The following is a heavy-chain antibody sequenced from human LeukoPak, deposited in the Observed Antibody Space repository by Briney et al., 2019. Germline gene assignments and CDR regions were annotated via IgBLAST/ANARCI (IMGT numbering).Heavy chain of an antibody. J-gene: IGHJ5*02. Sequence: GGSLRLSCATSGFTFSTYEMDWVRQAPGKGLEWVSAISGSGGSTYYADSVKGRFTISRDNSKNTLYLQMNSLRAEDTAVYYCAKDPYSSSWYNWFDPWGQGTLVTVSS. CDR1: GFTFSTYE. V-gene: IGHV3-23*01. D-gene: IGHD6-13*01. CDR3: AKDPYSSSWYNWFDP. CDR2: ISGSGGST.